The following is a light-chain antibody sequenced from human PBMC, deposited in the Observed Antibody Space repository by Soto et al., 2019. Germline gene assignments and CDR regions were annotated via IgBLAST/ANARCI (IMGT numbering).Light chain of an antibody. CDR1: QSISRN. CDR3: QQYNNWPPYT. V-gene: IGKV3-15*01. J-gene: IGKJ2*01. Sequence: EIVMTQSPGTLSVSPGERATLSCRASQSISRNLAWYQQKPGRAPRLLIYGVSTRATGIPARSSGSGSETEFTLTISSLQSEDFAVYYCQQYNNWPPYTFGQGTKLEIK. CDR2: GVS.